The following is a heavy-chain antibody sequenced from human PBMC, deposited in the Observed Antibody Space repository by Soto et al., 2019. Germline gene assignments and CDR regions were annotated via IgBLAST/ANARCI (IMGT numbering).Heavy chain of an antibody. D-gene: IGHD3-3*01. CDR2: ISSSSSYI. CDR1: GFTFSSYS. CDR3: ARGDYDFWSGSSAPGGGPNWFDP. J-gene: IGHJ5*02. V-gene: IGHV3-21*01. Sequence: PVGSLRLSCAASGFTFSSYSMNWVRQAPGKGLEWVSSISSSSSYIYYADSVKGRFTISRDNAKNSLYLQMNSLRAEDTAVYYCARGDYDFWSGSSAPGGGPNWFDPWGQGTLVTVSS.